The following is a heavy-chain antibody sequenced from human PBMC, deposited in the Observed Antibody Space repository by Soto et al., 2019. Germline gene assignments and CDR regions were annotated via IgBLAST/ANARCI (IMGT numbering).Heavy chain of an antibody. CDR3: ARGRYGDY. CDR1: GYAFTTYG. Sequence: QVHLVQSGAEVKKPGASVKVSCKGSGYAFTTYGITWMRQAPGQALEWMGWISAHNGNTNYAQKLQGRVTVTRDTSTSTAYMELRSLRSDDTAVYYCARGRYGDYWGQGALVTVSS. D-gene: IGHD1-1*01. CDR2: ISAHNGNT. V-gene: IGHV1-18*01. J-gene: IGHJ4*02.